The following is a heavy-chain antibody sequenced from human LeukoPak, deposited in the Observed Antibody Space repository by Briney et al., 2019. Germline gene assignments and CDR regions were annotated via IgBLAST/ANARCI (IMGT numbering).Heavy chain of an antibody. D-gene: IGHD6-13*01. CDR1: GFTLSSYA. Sequence: GGSLRLSCEVSGFTLSSYAMSWVRQAPGKGLEWVSGISGSGGSTYYADSVKGRFTISRDNSKNTLYLQMNSLRAEDTAVYYCAKDGWSYSYSSSWYGSWGQGTLVTVSS. J-gene: IGHJ4*02. CDR3: AKDGWSYSYSSSWYGS. V-gene: IGHV3-23*01. CDR2: ISGSGGST.